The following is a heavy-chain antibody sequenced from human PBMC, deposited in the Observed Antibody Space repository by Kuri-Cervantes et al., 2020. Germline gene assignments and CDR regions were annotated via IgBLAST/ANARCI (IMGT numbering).Heavy chain of an antibody. J-gene: IGHJ4*02. CDR1: GFTFSSYG. CDR3: ARSGSRVTATHSLGY. CDR2: ISYDGSNK. D-gene: IGHD2-21*02. V-gene: IGHV3-30*03. Sequence: GGSLRLSCAASGFTFSSYGMHWVRQAPGKGLEWVAVISYDGSNKYYADSVKGRFTISRDNSKNTLYLQMNSLRAEDTAVYYCARSGSRVTATHSLGYWGQGTLVTVS.